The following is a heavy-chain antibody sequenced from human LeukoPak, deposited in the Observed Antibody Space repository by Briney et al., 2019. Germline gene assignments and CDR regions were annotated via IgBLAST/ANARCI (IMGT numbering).Heavy chain of an antibody. D-gene: IGHD5-12*01. CDR1: GDSVSSNSAA. CDR2: TYYRSKWYN. J-gene: IGHJ6*02. Sequence: SQTLSLTCAISGDSVSSNSAAWNWIRQSPSRGLEWLGRTYYRSKWYNDYAVSVKSRITINPGTSKDQFSLQLNSVTPEDTAVYYCARESRWLRSAYYYYGMDVWGQGTTVTVSS. V-gene: IGHV6-1*01. CDR3: ARESRWLRSAYYYYGMDV.